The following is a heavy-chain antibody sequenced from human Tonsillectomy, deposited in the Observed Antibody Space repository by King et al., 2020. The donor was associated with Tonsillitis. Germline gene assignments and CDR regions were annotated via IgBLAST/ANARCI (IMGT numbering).Heavy chain of an antibody. Sequence: QLVQSGGGLVQPGGSLRVSCAASGFTFGSFWMSWVRQAPGKGLEWVANIKQDGSETNFVDSVEGRVTISRDNAKKSLYLQMNSLRAEDTAVYYCAREFRVVIGTKYYFYYMDVWGKGTTVTVSS. V-gene: IGHV3-7*01. J-gene: IGHJ6*03. CDR3: AREFRVVIGTKYYFYYMDV. CDR2: IKQDGSET. D-gene: IGHD3-22*01. CDR1: GFTFGSFW.